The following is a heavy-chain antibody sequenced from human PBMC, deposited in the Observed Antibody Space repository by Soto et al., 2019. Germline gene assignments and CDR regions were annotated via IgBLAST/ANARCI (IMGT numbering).Heavy chain of an antibody. CDR3: AKCTVGTVLSSGWCNWFDP. D-gene: IGHD6-19*01. V-gene: IGHV3-74*01. J-gene: IGHJ5*02. CDR1: GFTFSSHW. Sequence: GGSLRLSCAASGFTFSSHWMYWIRQAPGKGLVWVSRINTDGSGTTYADSVKGRFTISREDAKNLLHLQMNSLRPEDTAVYYCAKCTVGTVLSSGWCNWFDPWGQGTLVTVSS. CDR2: INTDGSGT.